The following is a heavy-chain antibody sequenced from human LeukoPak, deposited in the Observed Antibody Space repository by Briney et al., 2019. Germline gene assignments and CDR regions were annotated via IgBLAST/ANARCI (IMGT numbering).Heavy chain of an antibody. CDR3: AREDDSSGYAYFDY. D-gene: IGHD3-22*01. CDR1: GYTFTSYD. Sequence: ASVKVSCKASGYTFTSYDINWVRQAPGQGLEWMGRIIPILGIANYAQKFQGRVTITADKSTSTAYMELSSLRSEDTAVYYCAREDDSSGYAYFDYWGQGTLVTVSS. J-gene: IGHJ4*02. CDR2: IIPILGIA. V-gene: IGHV1-69*04.